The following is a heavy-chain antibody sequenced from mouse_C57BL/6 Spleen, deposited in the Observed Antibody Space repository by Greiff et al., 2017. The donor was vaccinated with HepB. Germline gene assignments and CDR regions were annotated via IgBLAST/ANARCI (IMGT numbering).Heavy chain of an antibody. V-gene: IGHV1-72*01. Sequence: VQLQQPGAELVKPGASVKLSCKASGYTFTSYWMHWVKQRPGRGLEWIGRIDPNSGGTNYNEKFKSKATLTVDKTSSTAYMQLSILTSEDSAVYYCARRRAGYYGWFAYWGQGTLVTVSA. J-gene: IGHJ3*01. CDR1: GYTFTSYW. D-gene: IGHD2-3*01. CDR3: ARRRAGYYGWFAY. CDR2: IDPNSGGT.